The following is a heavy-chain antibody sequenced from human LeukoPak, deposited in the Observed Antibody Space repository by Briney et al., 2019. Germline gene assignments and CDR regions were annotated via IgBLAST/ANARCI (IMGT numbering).Heavy chain of an antibody. D-gene: IGHD2-15*01. CDR1: GFTFSSSS. CDR3: ARDRATGYHPTSSDY. J-gene: IGHJ4*02. V-gene: IGHV3-48*04. CDR2: ISSSSIAI. Sequence: GGSLRLSCAASGFTFSSSSMNWVRQAPGKGLEWVSYISSSSIAIYYTDSVKGRFTISRDNAKNSLYLQMSSLRAEDTAVYYCARDRATGYHPTSSDYWGQGTLVTVSS.